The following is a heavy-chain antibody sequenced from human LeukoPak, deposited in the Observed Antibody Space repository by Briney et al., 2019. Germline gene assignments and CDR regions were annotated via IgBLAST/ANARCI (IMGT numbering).Heavy chain of an antibody. J-gene: IGHJ6*03. Sequence: SQTLSLTCTDSGGSISSGRYYWSWIRQPPGKGLEWIGYIYYSGSTNYNPSLKSRVTISVDTSKNQFSLKLSSVTAADTAVYYCARGIGPPHYYYYMDVWGKGTTVTVSS. CDR1: GGSISSGRYY. CDR2: IYYSGST. V-gene: IGHV4-61*01. CDR3: ARGIGPPHYYYYMDV.